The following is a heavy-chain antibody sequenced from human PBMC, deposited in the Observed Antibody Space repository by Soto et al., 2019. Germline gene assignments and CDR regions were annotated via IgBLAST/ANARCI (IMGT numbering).Heavy chain of an antibody. CDR1: GGSISSYY. J-gene: IGHJ4*02. CDR2: IYYSGST. V-gene: IGHV4-59*01. CDR3: ARSDGRY. Sequence: QVQLQESGPGLVKPSETLSLTCTVPGGSISSYYWSWIRQPPGKGLEWIGYIYYSGSTNYNPSLKSRVTISVDTSKNQFSLKLSSVTAADTAVYYCARSDGRYWGQGTLVTVSS.